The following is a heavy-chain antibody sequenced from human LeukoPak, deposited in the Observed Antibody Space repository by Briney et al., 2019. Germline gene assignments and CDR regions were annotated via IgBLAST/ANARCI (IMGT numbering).Heavy chain of an antibody. Sequence: GGSLRLSCTASGFTFSDYYMSWIRQAPGKGLEWVSYISSSGSTIYYADSVKGRFTISRDNAQNSLYLQMNSLRAEDTAVYYCATGGYSSGWFTFDYWAQGTLVTVSS. V-gene: IGHV3-11*04. CDR3: ATGGYSSGWFTFDY. CDR1: GFTFSDYY. D-gene: IGHD6-19*01. CDR2: ISSSGSTI. J-gene: IGHJ4*02.